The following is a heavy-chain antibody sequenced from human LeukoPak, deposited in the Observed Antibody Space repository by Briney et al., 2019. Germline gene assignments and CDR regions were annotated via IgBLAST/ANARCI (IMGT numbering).Heavy chain of an antibody. Sequence: SETLSLTCAVYGGSFSGYYWSWIRQPPGKGLEWIGEINHSGSTNYNPSLKSRVTISVDTSKDQFSLKLSSVTAADTAVYYCARGVSKHSYGYFRYWGRGTLVTVSP. D-gene: IGHD5-18*01. CDR2: INHSGST. CDR1: GGSFSGYY. V-gene: IGHV4-34*01. J-gene: IGHJ4*02. CDR3: ARGVSKHSYGYFRY.